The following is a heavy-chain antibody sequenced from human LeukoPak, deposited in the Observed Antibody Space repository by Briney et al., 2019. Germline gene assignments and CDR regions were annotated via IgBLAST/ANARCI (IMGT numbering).Heavy chain of an antibody. V-gene: IGHV3-23*01. CDR2: ISASSGSF. CDR1: GFMFDDFA. J-gene: IGHJ6*03. Sequence: GGSLRLSCAASGFMFDDFAMHWVHHAPGKGLEWVSGISASSGSFNYADSVKGRFTISRDNSKNTLYLQMNSLRAEDTAVYYCAKAAYCGGDCHYYYYYMGVWGKGPRSPSP. CDR3: AKAAYCGGDCHYYYYYMGV. D-gene: IGHD2-21*02.